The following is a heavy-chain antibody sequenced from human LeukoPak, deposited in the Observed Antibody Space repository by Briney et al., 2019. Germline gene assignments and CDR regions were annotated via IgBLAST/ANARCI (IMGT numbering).Heavy chain of an antibody. Sequence: PGGSLRLSCAASGFTVSSNYMSWVRQAPGKGLEWVSVIYSGGSTYYADSVKGRFTISRDNSKNTLYLQMNSLRAEDTAVYYCAREPVLYYGIAFDYWGQGTLVTVSS. V-gene: IGHV3-66*01. J-gene: IGHJ4*02. D-gene: IGHD3-10*01. CDR2: IYSGGST. CDR3: AREPVLYYGIAFDY. CDR1: GFTVSSNY.